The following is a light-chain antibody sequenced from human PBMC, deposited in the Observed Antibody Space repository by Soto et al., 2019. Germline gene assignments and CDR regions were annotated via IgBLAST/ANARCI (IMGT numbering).Light chain of an antibody. Sequence: QSALTQPASVSGSPGQSITISCTGTSSDVGSHNLVSWYQQYPGKAPKLMIYDGSERPSGVSNRFSGSMSGNTASLTISGLQADDEADYYCWSYAGADTWVFGGGTKVTVL. CDR1: SSDVGSHNL. CDR2: DGS. J-gene: IGLJ2*01. V-gene: IGLV2-23*01. CDR3: WSYAGADTWV.